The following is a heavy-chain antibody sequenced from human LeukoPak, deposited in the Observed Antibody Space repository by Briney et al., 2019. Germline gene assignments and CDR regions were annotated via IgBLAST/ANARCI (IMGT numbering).Heavy chain of an antibody. J-gene: IGHJ4*02. Sequence: GGSLRLSCAASGFTFSSYTMHWVRQAPGKGLEWVAVISYDGSIKYYADSVKGRFTISRDNSKNTLHLQMNSLRPEDTAVYYCARGGIYDILTGYYDYWGQGTLVTVSS. D-gene: IGHD3-9*01. CDR1: GFTFSSYT. V-gene: IGHV3-30*04. CDR3: ARGGIYDILTGYYDY. CDR2: ISYDGSIK.